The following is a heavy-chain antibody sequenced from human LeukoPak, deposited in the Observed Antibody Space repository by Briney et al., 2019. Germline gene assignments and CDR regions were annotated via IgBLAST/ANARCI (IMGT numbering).Heavy chain of an antibody. CDR1: GFIYSRYA. J-gene: IGHJ6*02. V-gene: IGHV3-23*01. CDR3: AKDLGGKPYYYYGMDV. Sequence: PGLSLRLSCAASGFIYSRYAMSWVRQAPGKGLEWVSAISGGGGSTYYADSVKGRFTISRDNSKNTLYLQMNSLRAEDTALYYCAKDLGGKPYYYYGMDVWGQGTTVTVSS. CDR2: ISGGGGST.